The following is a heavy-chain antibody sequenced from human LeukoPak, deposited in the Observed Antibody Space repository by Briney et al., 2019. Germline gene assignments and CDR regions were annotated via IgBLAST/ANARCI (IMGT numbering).Heavy chain of an antibody. CDR3: TRMTTGHDY. CDR1: GVSFNDYY. J-gene: IGHJ4*02. Sequence: SETLSLTCAVSGVSFNDYYWSWVRQTPGKGLEWIGEINHSGYTNDSPSLKSRVTISIDTSRKQFSLNLRSVAVADTGIYYCTRMTTGHDYWGQGTLVTVSS. V-gene: IGHV4-34*01. CDR2: INHSGYT. D-gene: IGHD4-17*01.